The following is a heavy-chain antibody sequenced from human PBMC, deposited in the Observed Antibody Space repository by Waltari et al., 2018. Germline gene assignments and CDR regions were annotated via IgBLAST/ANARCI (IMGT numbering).Heavy chain of an antibody. J-gene: IGHJ4*02. V-gene: IGHV1-69*14. CDR1: GGTSKSHA. CDR2: ITPLYGST. CDR3: ARDLGGEAPLAF. Sequence: QVQVVQSGAEVKKPGSSVKVSCKASGGTSKSHAFSWVRQVSGQGLEWLGGITPLYGSTFYSPKFERRVIISADTLSGTIYMDLAGLTTEDTAVYYCARDLGGEAPLAFWGQGTLVSVS.